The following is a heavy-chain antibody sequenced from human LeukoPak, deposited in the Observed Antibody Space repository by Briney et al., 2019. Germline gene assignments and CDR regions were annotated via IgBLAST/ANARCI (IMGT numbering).Heavy chain of an antibody. D-gene: IGHD5-24*01. CDR1: GGAISYYY. CDR2: IYYTGNT. V-gene: IGHV4-59*01. Sequence: SETLSLTCTVSGGAISYYYWNWIRQPPGKGLEWIGYIYYTGNTNYNPSLKSRVTVSVDTSKNQFSLKLSSVTAADTAVYYCARDRLQLQSWGQGTLVTVSS. J-gene: IGHJ5*02. CDR3: ARDRLQLQS.